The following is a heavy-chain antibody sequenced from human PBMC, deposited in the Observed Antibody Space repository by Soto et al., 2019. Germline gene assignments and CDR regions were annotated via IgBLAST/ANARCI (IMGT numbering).Heavy chain of an antibody. CDR1: GGSITSSSFY. V-gene: IGHV4-39*01. CDR3: ARGYDILTGPLDY. Sequence: PSETLSLTCTVSGGSITSSSFYWGWIRQPPGKGLEWIGIIYYSGSTYYNPSLKSRVTISVDTSKSQFSLNLNPVTAADTAVYYCARGYDILTGPLDYWGPGTLVTVSS. D-gene: IGHD3-9*01. CDR2: IYYSGST. J-gene: IGHJ4*02.